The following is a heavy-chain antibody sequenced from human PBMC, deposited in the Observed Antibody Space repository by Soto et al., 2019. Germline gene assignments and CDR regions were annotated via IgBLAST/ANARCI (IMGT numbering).Heavy chain of an antibody. CDR3: ARESYRSEYYYYYYGMDV. Sequence: AGGSLRLSCAASGFTFSSYGMHWVRQAPGKGLEWVAVIWYDGSNKYYADSVKGRFTISRDNSKNTLYLQMNSLRAEDTAVYYCARESYRSEYYYYYYGMDVWGQGTTVTVSS. V-gene: IGHV3-33*01. D-gene: IGHD1-26*01. CDR1: GFTFSSYG. J-gene: IGHJ6*02. CDR2: IWYDGSNK.